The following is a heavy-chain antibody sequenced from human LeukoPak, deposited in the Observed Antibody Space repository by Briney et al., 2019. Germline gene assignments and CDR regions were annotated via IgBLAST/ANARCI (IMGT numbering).Heavy chain of an antibody. D-gene: IGHD3-9*01. CDR1: GFTFSLYW. CDR3: AGGTGFIIKD. Sequence: GGSMRLSCAASGFTFSLYWMNWVRRAPGKGLEWVANIKQDGSEKNYVDSVKGRFTISRDNAKNSLYLQMNNLRVEDTAMYYCAGGTGFIIKDWGQGTLVTVSS. CDR2: IKQDGSEK. V-gene: IGHV3-7*03. J-gene: IGHJ4*02.